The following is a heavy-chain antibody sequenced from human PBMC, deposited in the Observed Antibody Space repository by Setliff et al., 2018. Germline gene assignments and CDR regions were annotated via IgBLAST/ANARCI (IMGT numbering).Heavy chain of an antibody. CDR1: GYTFTSYG. D-gene: IGHD5-18*01. CDR3: VREGVDTRSSTDYRYYMDV. Sequence: ASVKVSCKSSGYTFTSYGVSWVRQAPGQGLEWMGWISTYNGKTNYAQKFQGRVTITTDESTSTAYMELDSLRSEDTAVYYCVREGVDTRSSTDYRYYMDVWGKGTTVTVSS. CDR2: ISTYNGKT. V-gene: IGHV1-18*01. J-gene: IGHJ6*03.